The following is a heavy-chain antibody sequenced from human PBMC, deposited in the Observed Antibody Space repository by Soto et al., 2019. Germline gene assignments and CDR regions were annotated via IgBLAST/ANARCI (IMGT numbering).Heavy chain of an antibody. CDR1: GFTFSSYA. CDR2: ISSNGGST. CDR3: ASGGSGVYFDY. J-gene: IGHJ4*02. Sequence: EVQLVESGGGLVQPGGSLRLSCAASGFTFSSYAMHWVRQAPGKGLEYVSAISSNGGSTYYANSVKGRFTISRDNSKNTLYRQMGSLRAEDMAVYYCASGGSGVYFDYWGQGTLVTVSS. D-gene: IGHD3-16*01. V-gene: IGHV3-64*01.